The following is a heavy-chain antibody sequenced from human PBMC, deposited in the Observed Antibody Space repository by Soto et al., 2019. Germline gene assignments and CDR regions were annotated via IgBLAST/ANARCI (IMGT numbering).Heavy chain of an antibody. CDR2: INAGNGNT. V-gene: IGHV1-3*01. Sequence: GASVKVSCKASGYTFTSYAMHWVRQAPGQRLEWMGWINAGNGNTKYSQKFQGRVTITRDTSASTAYMELSSLRSEDTAVYYCARASSRYYDILPGYYMRHYYFDYWGQGTLVTVSS. CDR1: GYTFTSYA. D-gene: IGHD3-9*01. J-gene: IGHJ4*02. CDR3: ARASSRYYDILPGYYMRHYYFDY.